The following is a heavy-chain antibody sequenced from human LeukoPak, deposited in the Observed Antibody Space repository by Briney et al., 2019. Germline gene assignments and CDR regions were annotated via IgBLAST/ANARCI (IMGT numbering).Heavy chain of an antibody. Sequence: SETLSLTCAVYGGSFSGYYWSWIRQPPGKGLKGIGEINHSGSTNYNPSLKSRVTISVDTSKNQFSLKLSSVTAADTAVYYCARPPYYYDSSGQDWGQGTLVTVSS. CDR1: GGSFSGYY. V-gene: IGHV4-34*01. CDR3: ARPPYYYDSSGQD. J-gene: IGHJ4*02. D-gene: IGHD3-22*01. CDR2: INHSGST.